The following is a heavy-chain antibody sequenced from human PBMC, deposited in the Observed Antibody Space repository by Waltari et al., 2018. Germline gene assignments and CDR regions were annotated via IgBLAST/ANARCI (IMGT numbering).Heavy chain of an antibody. D-gene: IGHD1-26*01. CDR3: ARGGGTFSKPQYFDS. CDR1: GYIFTTYG. J-gene: IGHJ4*02. V-gene: IGHV7-4-1*02. Sequence: QVQLVQSGSELKKSGASVKVSCKASGYIFTTYGINWVRRAPGQGLEWMGWINTNTGNPTYVQGFTGRFVFSLDPSVSTAYLQISSLKAEDSAIYYCARGGGTFSKPQYFDSWGQGTRVTVSS. CDR2: INTNTGNP.